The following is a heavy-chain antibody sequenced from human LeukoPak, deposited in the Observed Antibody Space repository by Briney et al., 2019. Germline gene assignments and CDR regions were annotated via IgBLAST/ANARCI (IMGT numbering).Heavy chain of an antibody. V-gene: IGHV4-39*07. Sequence: SETLSLTCTVSGGSISSSSAYWGWIRQPPGKGLEWIGSIYYSKNTYYNPSLKSRVTISADTSKNQFSLRLSSVTAADTAVHYCARAGGNWFDPWGQGTLVTVSS. CDR3: ARAGGNWFDP. CDR2: IYYSKNT. CDR1: GGSISSSSAY. J-gene: IGHJ5*02. D-gene: IGHD3-10*01.